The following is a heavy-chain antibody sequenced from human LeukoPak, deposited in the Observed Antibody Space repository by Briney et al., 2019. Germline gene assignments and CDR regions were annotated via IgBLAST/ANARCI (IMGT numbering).Heavy chain of an antibody. D-gene: IGHD5-18*01. V-gene: IGHV1-8*02. CDR1: GYTFTGFY. J-gene: IGHJ4*02. CDR2: MNPNSGNT. CDR3: ARCRYSYGDLDY. Sequence: ASVKVSCKASGYTFTGFYMNWVRQATGQGLEWMGWMNPNSGNTGYAQKFQGRVTMTRNTSISTAYMELSSLRSEDTAVYYCARCRYSYGDLDYWGQGTLVTVSS.